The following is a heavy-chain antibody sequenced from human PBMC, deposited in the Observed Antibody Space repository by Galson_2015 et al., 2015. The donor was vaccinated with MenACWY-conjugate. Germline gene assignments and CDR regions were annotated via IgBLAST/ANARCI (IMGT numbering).Heavy chain of an antibody. D-gene: IGHD5-18*01. CDR3: VRVGTWIHQYFYYMDV. Sequence: SLRLSCAASGFTFTGYEFNWVRQAPGKGLEWLSYISKSGSPIYYADSVKGRFTISRGNIKKSLFLEMNSLRAGDTGVYYCVRVGTWIHQYFYYMDVWGKGTTVTVSS. J-gene: IGHJ6*03. CDR1: GFTFTGYE. CDR2: ISKSGSPI. V-gene: IGHV3-48*03.